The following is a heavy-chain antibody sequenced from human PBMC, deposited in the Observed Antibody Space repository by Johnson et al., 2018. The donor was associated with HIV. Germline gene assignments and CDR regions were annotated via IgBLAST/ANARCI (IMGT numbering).Heavy chain of an antibody. Sequence: QVQLVESGGGVVQPGRSLRLSCAVSGFTLSSYVMHWVRQAPGKGLEWVAVISFDGNNEYYADSVKDRFTISRDNSKNTLFLQMNSLRAEDTAVYYCARDRLWFGESDAFDIWGQGTMVTVSS. CDR1: GFTLSSYV. CDR3: ARDRLWFGESDAFDI. CDR2: ISFDGNNE. D-gene: IGHD3-10*01. J-gene: IGHJ3*02. V-gene: IGHV3-30*04.